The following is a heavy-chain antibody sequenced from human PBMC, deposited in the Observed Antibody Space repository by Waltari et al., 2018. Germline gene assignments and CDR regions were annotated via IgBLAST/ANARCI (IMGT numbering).Heavy chain of an antibody. J-gene: IGHJ4*02. CDR3: AKEDPKYSSGWDYYFDY. D-gene: IGHD6-19*01. V-gene: IGHV3-30*18. CDR2: IEYDGINK. CDR1: GFTFSSYG. Sequence: QVQLVESGGGVVQPGRSLRLSCAASGFTFSSYGMHWVRQAPGKGLEWVAVIEYDGINKCNADSVKGRFTISRDNSKNTLYLQMNSLRAEDTAVYYCAKEDPKYSSGWDYYFDYWGQGTLVTVSS.